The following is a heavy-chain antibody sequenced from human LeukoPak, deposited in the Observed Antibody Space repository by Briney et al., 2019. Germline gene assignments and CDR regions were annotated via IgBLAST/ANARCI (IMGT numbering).Heavy chain of an antibody. Sequence: SETLSLTCAVSGFSISSGYFWGWIRRRPGKGLEWIGTIHYPESTYYNPSLNSRLTISIDTSKNHFSLKLSSVTAADTALYYCARGRGRQVGTRWHPDTHHDYWGQGILVTVSS. CDR2: IHYPEST. J-gene: IGHJ4*02. CDR3: ARGRGRQVGTRWHPDTHHDY. V-gene: IGHV4-38-2*01. CDR1: GFSISSGYF. D-gene: IGHD6-13*01.